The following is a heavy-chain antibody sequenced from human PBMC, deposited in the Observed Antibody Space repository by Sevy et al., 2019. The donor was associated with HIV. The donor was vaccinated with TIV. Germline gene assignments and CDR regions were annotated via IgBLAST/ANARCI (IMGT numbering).Heavy chain of an antibody. V-gene: IGHV1-2*02. D-gene: IGHD3-9*01. Sequence: ASVKVSCKASGYTFTGYYMHWVRQAPGQGLEWMGWINPNSGGTNYAQKFQGRVTVTRDTSISTAYMELSRLRSDDTAVYYCARSYYDILTGYSTPIFDYWGQGTLVTVSS. CDR1: GYTFTGYY. J-gene: IGHJ4*02. CDR3: ARSYYDILTGYSTPIFDY. CDR2: INPNSGGT.